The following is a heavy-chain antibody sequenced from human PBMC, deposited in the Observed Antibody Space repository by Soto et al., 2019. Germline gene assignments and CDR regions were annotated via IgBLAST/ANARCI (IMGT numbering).Heavy chain of an antibody. V-gene: IGHV4-39*01. J-gene: IGHJ6*02. CDR1: GGSIGGSNYF. CDR3: TRRRFGVRGVTPMDV. Sequence: SETLSLTCTVAGGSIGGSNYFWGWIRQSPGTGLEWLGTIYSSGSTYYNPSLKSRITMSLDTSKNQFSLNLGSVTAADTAVYYCTRRRFGVRGVTPMDVWGPGTTVTVSS. D-gene: IGHD3-10*01. CDR2: IYSSGST.